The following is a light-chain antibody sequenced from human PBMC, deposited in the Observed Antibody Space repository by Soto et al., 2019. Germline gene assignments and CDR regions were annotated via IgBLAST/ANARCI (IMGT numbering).Light chain of an antibody. CDR3: QQYNTRPQT. J-gene: IGKJ1*01. Sequence: EVVLTQSPANLSVSPGERATLSCRASQTVGSNLAWYQNKHGQAPRLIISGASTRATGVPARFGGSWSGTEFALTITGLQSEDVTVYFCQQYNTRPQTLAQGTKVDI. V-gene: IGKV3-15*01. CDR1: QTVGSN. CDR2: GAS.